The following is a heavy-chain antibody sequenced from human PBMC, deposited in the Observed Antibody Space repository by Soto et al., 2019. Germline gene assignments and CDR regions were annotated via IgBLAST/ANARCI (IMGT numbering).Heavy chain of an antibody. V-gene: IGHV1-3*01. D-gene: IGHD2-15*01. CDR3: ASEYCSGGSCPPYYGMDV. J-gene: IGHJ6*02. Sequence: ASVKVSCKASGYTFTSYAMHWVRQAPGQRLEWMGWINAGNGNTKYSQKLQGRVTITRDTSASTAYMELSSLRSEDTVVYYCASEYCSGGSCPPYYGMDVWGQGTTVTVSS. CDR2: INAGNGNT. CDR1: GYTFTSYA.